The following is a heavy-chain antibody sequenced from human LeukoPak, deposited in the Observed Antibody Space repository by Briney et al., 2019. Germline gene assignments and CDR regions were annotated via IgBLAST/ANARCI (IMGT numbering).Heavy chain of an antibody. V-gene: IGHV3-23*01. CDR1: GFTFSSYA. J-gene: IGHJ4*02. D-gene: IGHD5-24*01. CDR3: ARVRDGYNTLDY. CDR2: ISGSGGST. Sequence: PGGSLRLSCAASGFTFSSYAMSWVRQAPGKGLEWVSAISGSGGSTYYADSVKGRFTISRDNSKNTLYPQMNSLRAEDTAVYYCARVRDGYNTLDYWGQGTLVTVSS.